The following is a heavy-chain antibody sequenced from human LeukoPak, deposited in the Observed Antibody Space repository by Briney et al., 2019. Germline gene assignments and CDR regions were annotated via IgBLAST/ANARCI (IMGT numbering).Heavy chain of an antibody. Sequence: SETLSLTCTVSGGSISSHYWSWIRQPPGKGLEWIAYLFDSVNTKDNPSLQSRLTLSADTSKDQFSLRLSSVTAADTAVYYCATIKRGSIFGYFDFWGQGIKVTVSS. CDR3: ATIKRGSIFGYFDF. V-gene: IGHV4-59*11. CDR1: GGSISSHY. J-gene: IGHJ4*02. D-gene: IGHD5-18*01. CDR2: LFDSVNT.